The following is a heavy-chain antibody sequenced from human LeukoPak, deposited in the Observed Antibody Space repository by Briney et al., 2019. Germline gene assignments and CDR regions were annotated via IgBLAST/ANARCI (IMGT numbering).Heavy chain of an antibody. V-gene: IGHV3-48*03. CDR1: GFIFSSYE. Sequence: GGSLRLSRAASGFIFSSYEMNWVRQAPGKGLEFVAYICSSVSSKYYGDSVKGRFTISRDTGKNSLYLQKNSLRADDTAVYYCARDPGGDYVDYWGQGTPVTVSS. CDR2: ICSSVSSK. CDR3: ARDPGGDYVDY. J-gene: IGHJ4*02.